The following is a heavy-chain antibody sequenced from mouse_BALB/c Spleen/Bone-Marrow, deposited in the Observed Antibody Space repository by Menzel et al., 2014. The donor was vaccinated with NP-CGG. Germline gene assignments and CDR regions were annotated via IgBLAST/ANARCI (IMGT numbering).Heavy chain of an antibody. J-gene: IGHJ2*01. D-gene: IGHD2-10*01. Sequence: EVMLVESGGGLVQPGGSLKLSCAASGFTFSSYGMSGVRQTPDKRLELVATINSNGGSTYYPDSVKGRFTISRDNAKNALYLQMSSLKSEDTAMYYCARSQAYYGNYFDYWGQGTTLTGSS. CDR3: ARSQAYYGNYFDY. V-gene: IGHV5-6-3*01. CDR2: INSNGGST. CDR1: GFTFSSYG.